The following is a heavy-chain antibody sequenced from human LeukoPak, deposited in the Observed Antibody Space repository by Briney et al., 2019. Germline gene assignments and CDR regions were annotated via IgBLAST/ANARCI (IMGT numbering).Heavy chain of an antibody. V-gene: IGHV1-2*02. D-gene: IGHD6-19*01. J-gene: IGHJ4*02. CDR1: GHTFTGYY. CDR2: INPNSGVT. Sequence: ASAKVSCKASGHTFTGYYMHWVRQAPGQGLEWLGWINPNSGVTNYAQKFQGRITVTRDTSITTVYMELSSLTSDDTAVYYCGSGQWLVGVFYWGQGTLVTVSS. CDR3: GSGQWLVGVFY.